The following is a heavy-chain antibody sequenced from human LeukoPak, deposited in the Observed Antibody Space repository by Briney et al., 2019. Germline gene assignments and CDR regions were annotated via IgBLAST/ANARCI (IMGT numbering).Heavy chain of an antibody. Sequence: GASVKVSCKASGYTFTSYYMHWVRQAPGQGLEWMGIINPSGGSTSYAQKFQGRVTMTRDTSTSTVYMELSSLRSEDTAVYYCARVRGYGPAGDDAFDIWGQGTMVTVSS. CDR2: INPSGGST. CDR3: ARVRGYGPAGDDAFDI. CDR1: GYTFTSYY. V-gene: IGHV1-46*01. J-gene: IGHJ3*02. D-gene: IGHD5-18*01.